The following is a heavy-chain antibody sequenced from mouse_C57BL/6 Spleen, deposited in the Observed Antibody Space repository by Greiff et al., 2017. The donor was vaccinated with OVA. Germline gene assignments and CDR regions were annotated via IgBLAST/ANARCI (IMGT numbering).Heavy chain of an antibody. CDR2: ISNGGGST. CDR1: GFTFSDYY. V-gene: IGHV5-12*01. Sequence: EVHLVESGGGLVQPGGSLKLSCAASGFTFSDYYMYWVRQTPEKRLEWVAYISNGGGSTYYPDTVKGRFTISRDNAKNTLYLQMSRLKSEDTAMYYCARHEGLYYYAMDYWGQGTSVTVSS. J-gene: IGHJ4*01. CDR3: ARHEGLYYYAMDY. D-gene: IGHD2-2*01.